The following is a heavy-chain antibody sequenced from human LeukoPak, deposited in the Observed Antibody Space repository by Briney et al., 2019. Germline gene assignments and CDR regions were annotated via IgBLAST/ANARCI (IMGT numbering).Heavy chain of an antibody. D-gene: IGHD1-26*01. CDR3: ARVGLTVLVVGAMDY. J-gene: IGHJ4*02. CDR1: GFTFSSYA. Sequence: PGGSLRLSCAASGFTFSSYAMHWVRQAPGKGLEWVAVISYDGSNKYYADSVKGRFTISRDNYKNTLYLQMNSLRAEDTAVYYCARVGLTVLVVGAMDYWGQGTLVTVSS. CDR2: ISYDGSNK. V-gene: IGHV3-30*04.